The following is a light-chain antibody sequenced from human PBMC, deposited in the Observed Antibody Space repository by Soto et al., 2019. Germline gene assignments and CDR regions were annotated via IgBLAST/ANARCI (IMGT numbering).Light chain of an antibody. J-gene: IGKJ1*01. Sequence: EIVLTQSPATLSLSPGERATLSCRASQSVSSYLAWYQQKPGQAPRLLIYDAYNRATGIQARLSGSGSGTDFTLTISSLEPEDFAVYYCKQRSDWPWTFGQGTKVDI. CDR3: KQRSDWPWT. CDR2: DAY. CDR1: QSVSSY. V-gene: IGKV3-11*01.